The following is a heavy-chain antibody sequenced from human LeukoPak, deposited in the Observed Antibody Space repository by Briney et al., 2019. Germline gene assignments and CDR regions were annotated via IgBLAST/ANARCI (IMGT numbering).Heavy chain of an antibody. CDR3: ATATSGGRDGYAIGSYYYMDV. V-gene: IGHV6-1*01. CDR2: TYYRSKWYN. Sequence: SQTLSHTCANSGDSVSSNSACGSWIRQSPSRGLEWLGWTYYRSKWYNEYAVSVKCRITINPDTSKNQFSLQLSSVTPEDTAVYYCATATSGGRDGYAIGSYYYMDVWGKGTTVTTSS. CDR1: GDSVSSNSAC. J-gene: IGHJ6*03. D-gene: IGHD5-24*01.